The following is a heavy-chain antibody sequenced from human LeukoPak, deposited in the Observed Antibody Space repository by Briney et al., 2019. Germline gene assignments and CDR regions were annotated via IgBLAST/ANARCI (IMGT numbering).Heavy chain of an antibody. CDR2: IYYSGST. Sequence: SETLSLTRTVSGGSISSYYWSWIRQPAGKGLEWIGYIYYSGSTNYNPSLKSRVTISVDTSKNQFSLKLSSVTAADTAVYYCARHPSNYGSWFDPWGQGTLVTVSS. V-gene: IGHV4-59*08. CDR1: GGSISSYY. D-gene: IGHD4-17*01. J-gene: IGHJ5*02. CDR3: ARHPSNYGSWFDP.